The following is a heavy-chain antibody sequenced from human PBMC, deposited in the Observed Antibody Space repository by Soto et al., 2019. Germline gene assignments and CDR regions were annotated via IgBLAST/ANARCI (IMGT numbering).Heavy chain of an antibody. CDR1: GGTFSSYA. CDR3: ARDPYCSGGSCYDYYGMDV. Sequence: QVQLVQSGAEVKKPGSSVKVSCKASGGTFSSYAISWVRQAPGQGLEWMGGIIPIFGTANYAQKFQGRVTITAAKSTSTAYMELSSLSSEDTAVYYCARDPYCSGGSCYDYYGMDVWGQGTTVTVSS. J-gene: IGHJ6*02. V-gene: IGHV1-69*06. CDR2: IIPIFGTA. D-gene: IGHD2-15*01.